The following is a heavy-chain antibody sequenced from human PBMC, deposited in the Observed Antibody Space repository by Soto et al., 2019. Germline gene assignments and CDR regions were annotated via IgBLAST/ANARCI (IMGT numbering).Heavy chain of an antibody. D-gene: IGHD1-7*01. Sequence: QVQLVESGGGVVQPGRSLRLSCAASGFTFSSYAMHWVRQAPGKGLEWVAVISYDGSNKYYADSVKGRFTISRDNSKNALYVQMNSLRAEDTAVYYCAVGRIGTTCPFDYGGQGPLVTVSS. J-gene: IGHJ4*02. CDR3: AVGRIGTTCPFDY. CDR1: GFTFSSYA. CDR2: ISYDGSNK. V-gene: IGHV3-30-3*01.